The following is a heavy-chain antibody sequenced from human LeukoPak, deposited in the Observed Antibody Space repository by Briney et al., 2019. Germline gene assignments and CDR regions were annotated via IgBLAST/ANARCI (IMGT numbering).Heavy chain of an antibody. Sequence: SQTLSLTCAVSGDSVLSNSSWNWIRRSPSRGLEWLGRTYYRSNWYNDYGVSVKSRININPDTSKNLFSLQLSSVTPEDTAVYYCVRGGQGDGHSADEGFDIWGQGTMVTVS. V-gene: IGHV6-1*01. CDR3: VRGGQGDGHSADEGFDI. J-gene: IGHJ3*02. CDR2: TYYRSNWYN. CDR1: GDSVLSNSS. D-gene: IGHD5-18*01.